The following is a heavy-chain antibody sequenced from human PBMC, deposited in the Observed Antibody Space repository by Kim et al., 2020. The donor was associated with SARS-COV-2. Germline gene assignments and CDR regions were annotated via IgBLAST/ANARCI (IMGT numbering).Heavy chain of an antibody. Sequence: GGSLRLSCAASGFTFGDYAMHWVRQAPGKGLEWVSGISWNSGSIGYADSVKGRFTISRDNAKNSLYLQMNSLRAEDTALYYCAKDWENYQLTLGGPGFAFDIWGQGTMVTVSS. CDR1: GFTFGDYA. D-gene: IGHD1-26*01. V-gene: IGHV3-9*01. J-gene: IGHJ3*02. CDR3: AKDWENYQLTLGGPGFAFDI. CDR2: ISWNSGSI.